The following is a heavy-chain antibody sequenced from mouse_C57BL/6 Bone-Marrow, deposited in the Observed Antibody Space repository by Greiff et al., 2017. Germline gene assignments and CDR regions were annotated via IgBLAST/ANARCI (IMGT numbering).Heavy chain of an antibody. V-gene: IGHV14-4*01. Sequence: VQLKESGAELVRPGASVKLSCTASGFNITDDYMHWVKQSPEQGLEWIGWIDPENGDTEYASKFQGKATITADTSSNTAYLQLSSLTSEDTAVYYWTFYFSFAYWGQGTLLTVSA. CDR3: TFYFSFAY. D-gene: IGHD2-3*01. CDR2: IDPENGDT. J-gene: IGHJ3*01. CDR1: GFNITDDY.